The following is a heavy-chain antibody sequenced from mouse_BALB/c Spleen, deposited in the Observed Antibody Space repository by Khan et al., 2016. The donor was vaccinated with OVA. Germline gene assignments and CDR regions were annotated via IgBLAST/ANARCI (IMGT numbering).Heavy chain of an antibody. CDR3: AKDYGSRVYFFDY. J-gene: IGHJ2*01. D-gene: IGHD1-1*01. CDR1: GFSLTSYG. V-gene: IGHV2-3*01. Sequence: QVQLKESGPGLVAPSQSLSITCTVSGFSLTSYGVTWVRQPPGKGLEWLGIIWGDGSTNYHSTLISRLSISTDNSKSQVFVKLNSLQADDTATYYCAKDYGSRVYFFDYWGQGTTLTVSS. CDR2: IWGDGST.